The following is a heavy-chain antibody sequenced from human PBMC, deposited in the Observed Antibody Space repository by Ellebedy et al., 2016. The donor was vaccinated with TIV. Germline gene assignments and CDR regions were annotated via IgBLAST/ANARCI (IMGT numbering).Heavy chain of an antibody. CDR3: ARRLFGGNWFDP. CDR1: GFTFSSYW. J-gene: IGHJ5*02. CDR2: MDSGGSTT. V-gene: IGHV3-74*01. Sequence: GESLKISXAASGFTFSSYWMHWVRQAPGKGLVWVSRMDSGGSTTDYADSVKGRFTISRDNANNSVSLEMNSLRAEDTGLYYCARRLFGGNWFDPWGQGTQVFVSS. D-gene: IGHD3-3*01.